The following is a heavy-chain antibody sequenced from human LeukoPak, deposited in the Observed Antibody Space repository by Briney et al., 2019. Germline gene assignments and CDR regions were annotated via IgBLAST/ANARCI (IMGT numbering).Heavy chain of an antibody. CDR1: GGSISSYY. J-gene: IGHJ4*02. V-gene: IGHV4-59*01. Sequence: SETLSLTCTVSGGSISSYYWSWIRQPPGKRLEWIGYIYYSGSTNYNPSLKSRVAISVDTSKNQFSLKLSSVTAADTAVYYCARAKPSGWFDYWGQGTLVTVSS. CDR3: ARAKPSGWFDY. D-gene: IGHD6-19*01. CDR2: IYYSGST.